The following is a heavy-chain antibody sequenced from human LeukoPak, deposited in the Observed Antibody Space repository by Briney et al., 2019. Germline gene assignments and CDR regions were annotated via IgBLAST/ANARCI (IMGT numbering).Heavy chain of an antibody. CDR1: GFTFSNYA. Sequence: GGSLRLSCAASGFTFSNYAMSWVRQAPGKGLKWVSAMSGSGGTTYYADSVKGRFTISRDNSKNTLYLQMNSLRAEDTAIYYCAKQYSSGLYYLDYWGQGTLVTVSS. CDR2: MSGSGGTT. D-gene: IGHD6-19*01. V-gene: IGHV3-23*01. J-gene: IGHJ4*02. CDR3: AKQYSSGLYYLDY.